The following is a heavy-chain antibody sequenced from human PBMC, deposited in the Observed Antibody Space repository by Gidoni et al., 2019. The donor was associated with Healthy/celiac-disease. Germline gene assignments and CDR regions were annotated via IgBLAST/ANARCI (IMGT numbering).Heavy chain of an antibody. Sequence: QITLKESGPTLVKPTQTLTLTCTFSGFSLSTSGVGVGWIRQPPGKALGWLALIYWDDDKRYSPSLKSRLTITKDTSKNQVVLTMTNMDPVDTATYYCASGGAYCGGDCCYYWGQGTLVTVSS. CDR1: GFSLSTSGVG. J-gene: IGHJ4*02. CDR3: ASGGAYCGGDCCYY. CDR2: IYWDDDK. D-gene: IGHD2-21*02. V-gene: IGHV2-5*02.